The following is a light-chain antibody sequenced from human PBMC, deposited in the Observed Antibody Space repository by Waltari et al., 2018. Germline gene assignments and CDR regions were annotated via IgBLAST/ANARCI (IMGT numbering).Light chain of an antibody. CDR2: EVR. J-gene: IGLJ2*01. CDR1: SSDVGSYNF. Sequence: QSALTQPASVSGSPGQSITISCTGTSSDVGSYNFLSWYQQHPGKAPKLMISEVRNRPSGVCNRFSGSKSGNPASLTISGLQAEDEADYYCASYTSSSTIFGGGTNLTVL. V-gene: IGLV2-14*01. CDR3: ASYTSSSTI.